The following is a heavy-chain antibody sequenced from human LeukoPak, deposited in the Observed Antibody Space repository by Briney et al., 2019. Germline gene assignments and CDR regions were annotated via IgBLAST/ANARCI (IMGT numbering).Heavy chain of an antibody. CDR3: AGGLHYYYYMDV. V-gene: IGHV4-59*12. Sequence: SETLSLTCTVSGAPISTYYWSWIRQPPGKGLEWIGEISHSGNTNCNPSLMGRVTISVDAFKNRFSLKLTSVTAADTGVYYCAGGLHYYYYMDVWGTGTTVTVSS. CDR1: GAPISTYY. J-gene: IGHJ6*03. CDR2: ISHSGNT.